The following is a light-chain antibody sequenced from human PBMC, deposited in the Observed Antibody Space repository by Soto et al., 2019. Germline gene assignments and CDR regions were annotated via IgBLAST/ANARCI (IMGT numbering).Light chain of an antibody. CDR2: GAS. Sequence: EIVLTQSPATLSLSPGERATLFCRASQSIGGFLAWYQQRPGQAPRLLIYGASNRATGIPDRFSGSGSGTDFTLTISRLEPEDFAVYYCQQYGSSAIAFGQGTRLEIK. CDR3: QQYGSSAIA. CDR1: QSIGGF. J-gene: IGKJ5*01. V-gene: IGKV3-20*01.